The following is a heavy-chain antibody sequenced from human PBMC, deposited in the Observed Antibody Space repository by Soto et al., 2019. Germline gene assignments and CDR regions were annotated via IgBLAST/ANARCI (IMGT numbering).Heavy chain of an antibody. J-gene: IGHJ5*02. V-gene: IGHV4-31*03. Sequence: SETLSLTCTVSGGSISSGGYYWSWIRQHPGKGLEWIGYIYYSGSTYYNPSLKSRVTISVDTSKNQFSLKLSSVTAADTAVYYCARETTVVTYNWFDPWGQGTLVTVSS. CDR3: ARETTVVTYNWFDP. D-gene: IGHD4-17*01. CDR2: IYYSGST. CDR1: GGSISSGGYY.